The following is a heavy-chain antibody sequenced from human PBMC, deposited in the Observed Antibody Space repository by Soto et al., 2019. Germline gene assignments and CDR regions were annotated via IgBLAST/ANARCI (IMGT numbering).Heavy chain of an antibody. CDR3: ARFLKVDIVATDGD. CDR2: INAGNGNT. V-gene: IGHV1-3*01. CDR1: GYTFTSYA. D-gene: IGHD5-12*01. J-gene: IGHJ4*02. Sequence: QVQLVQSGAEVKKPGASVKVSCKASGYTFTSYAMHWVRQAPGQRLEWMGWINAGNGNTKYSQKFQGRVTITRDTSASTAYMELSSLRSEDTAVYYCARFLKVDIVATDGDWGQGTLVTVSS.